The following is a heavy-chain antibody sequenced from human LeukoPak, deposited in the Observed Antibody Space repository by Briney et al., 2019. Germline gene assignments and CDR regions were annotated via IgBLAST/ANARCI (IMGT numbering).Heavy chain of an antibody. J-gene: IGHJ4*02. D-gene: IGHD6-19*01. CDR1: GGSFSGYY. V-gene: IGHV4-59*10. Sequence: SETLSLTCAVYGGSFSGYYWSWIRQPAGKGLEWIGRIYTSGTTHYNPSLKSRVTMSVDTSKNQFSLKLSSVTAADTAVYYCARGIAVALGAPFDYWGQGTLVTVSS. CDR3: ARGIAVALGAPFDY. CDR2: IYTSGTT.